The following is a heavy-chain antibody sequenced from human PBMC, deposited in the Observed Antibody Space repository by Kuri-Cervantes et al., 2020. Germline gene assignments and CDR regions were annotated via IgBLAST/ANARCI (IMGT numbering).Heavy chain of an antibody. D-gene: IGHD6-13*01. V-gene: IGHV1-8*02. CDR2: MNPNSGNT. J-gene: IGHJ4*02. CDR1: GYTFTGYY. Sequence: ASVKVSCKASGYTFTGYYMHWVRQAPGQGLEWMGWMNPNSGNTGYAQKFQGRVTMTRNTSISTAYMELSSLRSEDTAVYYCARRAALGIAAAGYWGQGTLVTVSS. CDR3: ARRAALGIAAAGY.